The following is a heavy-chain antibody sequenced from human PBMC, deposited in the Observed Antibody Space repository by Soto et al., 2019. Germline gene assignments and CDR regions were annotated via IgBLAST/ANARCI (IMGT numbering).Heavy chain of an antibody. D-gene: IGHD3-10*01. CDR1: GFSFNKAW. Sequence: EVQLVESGGDLVEPGGSLRLSCAASGFSFNKAWMTWVRQAPGKGLEWVGRIKSRTDGGATEYAPPVNDRFIISRDDSRNMVFLQMNSLKTEDTAVYFWTYLYREGPWGQGTLVTVSS. V-gene: IGHV3-15*01. CDR3: TYLYREGP. CDR2: IKSRTDGGAT. J-gene: IGHJ5*02.